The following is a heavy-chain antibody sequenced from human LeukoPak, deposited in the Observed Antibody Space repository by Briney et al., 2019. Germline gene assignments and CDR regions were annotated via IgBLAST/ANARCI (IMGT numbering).Heavy chain of an antibody. V-gene: IGHV3-23*01. J-gene: IGHJ4*02. Sequence: GGSLRLSCAASGFTLSSYAMSWVRQATGKGLEWVSAISGSGGSTYYADSVKGRFTISRDNSRNTLYLQMNSLRAEDTDVYYCANGRWLQLQVDYWGQGTLVTVSS. D-gene: IGHD5-24*01. CDR2: ISGSGGST. CDR3: ANGRWLQLQVDY. CDR1: GFTLSSYA.